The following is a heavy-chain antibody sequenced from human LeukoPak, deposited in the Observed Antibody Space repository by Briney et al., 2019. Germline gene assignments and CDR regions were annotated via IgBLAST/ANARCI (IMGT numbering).Heavy chain of an antibody. Sequence: KPPETLCDTRTVSGGSISGYYWSWIRQPPGKGLEWIGYIYYSGSTNYNPSLKSRVTLSVDTSKNQFSLKLTSVTAADTAVYYCARGYYDSSGYYLAAYWAEGTLLSVSS. D-gene: IGHD3-22*01. CDR1: GGSISGYY. CDR3: ARGYYDSSGYYLAAY. CDR2: IYYSGST. V-gene: IGHV4-59*01. J-gene: IGHJ1*01.